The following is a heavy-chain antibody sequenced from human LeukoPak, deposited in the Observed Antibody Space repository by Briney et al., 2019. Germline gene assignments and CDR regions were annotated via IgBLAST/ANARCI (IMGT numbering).Heavy chain of an antibody. Sequence: ASVKVSCKASGGTFSSYAISWVRQAPGQGLEWMGGIIPIFGTANYAQKFQGRVTITTDESTSTAYMELSSLRSEDTAVYYCARAAPIAVAGTEYYYYYYMDVWGKGTTVTVSS. CDR2: IIPIFGTA. V-gene: IGHV1-69*05. D-gene: IGHD6-19*01. J-gene: IGHJ6*03. CDR3: ARAAPIAVAGTEYYYYYYMDV. CDR1: GGTFSSYA.